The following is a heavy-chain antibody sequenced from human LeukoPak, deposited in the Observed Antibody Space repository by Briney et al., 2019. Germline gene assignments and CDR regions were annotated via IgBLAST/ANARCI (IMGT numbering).Heavy chain of an antibody. D-gene: IGHD3-3*01. CDR2: ISGSGGST. V-gene: IGHV3-23*01. CDR1: GFTFSSYA. J-gene: IGHJ4*02. CDR3: AKQSYDFWSGYSPFDY. Sequence: GGSLRLSCAASGFTFSSYAMSWVRQAPGKGLEWVSAISGSGGSTYYADSGKGRFTISRDNSKNTLYLQMNSLRAEDTAVYYCAKQSYDFWSGYSPFDYWGQGTLVTVSS.